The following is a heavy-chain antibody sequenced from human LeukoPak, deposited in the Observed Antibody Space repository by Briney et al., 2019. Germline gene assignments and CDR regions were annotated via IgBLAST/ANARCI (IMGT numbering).Heavy chain of an antibody. V-gene: IGHV3-21*01. CDR2: ISSSSSYI. Sequence: PGGSLRLSCAGSGFTFSSYSMHWVRQAPGKGLEWVSSISSSSSYIYYADSLKGRFTISRDNARHSLYLQMNSLRAEDTAVYYCARGRQNSGSYSDAFDIWGQGTVVTVS. D-gene: IGHD1-26*01. J-gene: IGHJ3*02. CDR1: GFTFSSYS. CDR3: ARGRQNSGSYSDAFDI.